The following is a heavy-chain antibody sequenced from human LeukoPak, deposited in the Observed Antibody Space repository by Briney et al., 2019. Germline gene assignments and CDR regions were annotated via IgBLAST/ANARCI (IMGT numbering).Heavy chain of an antibody. J-gene: IGHJ6*04. Sequence: QPGGSLRLSCAASGFTFSSYEMNWVRQAPGKGLEWVSYISSSGSTIYYADSVKGRFTISRDNAKNSLYLQMNSLRAEDTAVYYCARGGAVPTGYGMDVWGKGTTVTVSS. D-gene: IGHD1-26*01. CDR3: ARGGAVPTGYGMDV. CDR2: ISSSGSTI. V-gene: IGHV3-48*03. CDR1: GFTFSSYE.